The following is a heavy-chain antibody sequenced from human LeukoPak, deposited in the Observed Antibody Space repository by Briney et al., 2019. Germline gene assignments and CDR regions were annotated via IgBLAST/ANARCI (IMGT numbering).Heavy chain of an antibody. J-gene: IGHJ4*02. V-gene: IGHV1-2*02. Sequence: ASVKVSCKASGYTFTGYYMHWVRQAPGQGLEWMGWINPNSGGTNYAQKFQGRGTMTRDTSISTAYMELSRLRSDDTAVYYCARSTMGFGGVIAARAGLDYWGQGTLVTVSS. CDR2: INPNSGGT. D-gene: IGHD3-16*02. CDR1: GYTFTGYY. CDR3: ARSTMGFGGVIAARAGLDY.